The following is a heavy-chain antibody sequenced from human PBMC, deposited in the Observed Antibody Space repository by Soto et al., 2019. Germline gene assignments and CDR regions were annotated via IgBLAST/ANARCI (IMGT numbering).Heavy chain of an antibody. CDR1: GGSISSITYY. J-gene: IGHJ4*02. CDR3: ARCTPDLLQSNFWSGYDLSYFDY. CDR2: IHYGGST. V-gene: IGHV4-39*01. Sequence: QLQLQESGPALVKPSETLSLTCTVSGGSISSITYYWGWIRQSPEKGLEWIGYIHYGGSTYYNPSLESRVTISLDTSKNQFSLRLTSVNASDTGVYYCARCTPDLLQSNFWSGYDLSYFDYWGQGSLVTVSA. D-gene: IGHD3-3*01.